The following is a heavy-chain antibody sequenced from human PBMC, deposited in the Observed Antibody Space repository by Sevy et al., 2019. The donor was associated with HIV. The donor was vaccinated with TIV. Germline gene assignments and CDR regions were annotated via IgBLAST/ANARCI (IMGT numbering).Heavy chain of an antibody. D-gene: IGHD3-9*01. CDR3: AKHYDILTASFEY. CDR2: ISGGGGST. CDR1: GFAFSSYA. V-gene: IGHV3-23*01. Sequence: GGSLRLSCAASGFAFSSYAMSWVRQAPGKGLEWVSGISGGGGSTYYVDSVKGRFTISRDNSKNTLFLQMNSLRAEDTAVYYCAKHYDILTASFEYWGQGTLVTVSS. J-gene: IGHJ4*02.